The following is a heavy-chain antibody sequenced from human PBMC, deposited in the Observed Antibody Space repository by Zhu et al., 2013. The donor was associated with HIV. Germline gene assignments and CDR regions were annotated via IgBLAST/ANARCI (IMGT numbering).Heavy chain of an antibody. CDR3: ARVIYIDTSGYHGPVDI. CDR2: IIPIFGTA. D-gene: IGHD3-22*01. Sequence: QVQLVQSGAEVKKPGSSVKVSCKASGGTFSSYAISWVRQAPGQGLEWMGGIIPIFGTANYAQKFQGRVTITADKSTSTAYMELSSLRSEDTAIYYCARVIYIDTSGYHGPVDIVGPRDNGSPSLQ. CDR1: GGTFSSYA. V-gene: IGHV1-69*06. J-gene: IGHJ3*02.